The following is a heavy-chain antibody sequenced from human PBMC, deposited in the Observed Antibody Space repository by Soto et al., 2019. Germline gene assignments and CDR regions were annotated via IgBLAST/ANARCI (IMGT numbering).Heavy chain of an antibody. V-gene: IGHV3-30-3*01. CDR1: GFTFSIYA. J-gene: IGHJ6*02. Sequence: VQLVESGGGVVQPGRSLRLSCAASGFTFSIYAMNWVRQAPGKGLEWVAFISFDGSKTYYADSVKGRFTISRDNSRNTVYLQMNTLRPGAAAVYHCANLLNVAAAGTPNFSGVDVWGQGTTVTVS. CDR2: ISFDGSKT. D-gene: IGHD6-13*01. CDR3: ANLLNVAAAGTPNFSGVDV.